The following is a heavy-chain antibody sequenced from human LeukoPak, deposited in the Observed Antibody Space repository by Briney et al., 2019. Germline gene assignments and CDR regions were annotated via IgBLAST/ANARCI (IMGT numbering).Heavy chain of an antibody. V-gene: IGHV4-39*07. Sequence: SETLSLTCTVSGGSISSTSSYWGWIRQPPGKGLEWIGSIYHSGSTYYNPSLKSRVTISVDTSKNQFSLKLSSVTAADTAVYYCARDRWRTYYFDYWGQGTLVTVSS. CDR1: GGSISSTSSY. J-gene: IGHJ4*02. CDR3: ARDRWRTYYFDY. D-gene: IGHD4-23*01. CDR2: IYHSGST.